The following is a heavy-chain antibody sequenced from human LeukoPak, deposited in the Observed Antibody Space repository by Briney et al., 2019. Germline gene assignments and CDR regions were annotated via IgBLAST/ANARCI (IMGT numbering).Heavy chain of an antibody. CDR1: GFIVSSNY. CDR2: IYSGGNT. Sequence: GGSLRLSCAASGFIVSSNYMNWVRQAPGKGLEWVSVIYSGGNTYYADSVEGRFTISRDNSKNTLYLQMNGLRAEDTAVYYCARRGSGIAAAFDYWGQGTLVTVSS. V-gene: IGHV3-53*01. CDR3: ARRGSGIAAAFDY. D-gene: IGHD6-13*01. J-gene: IGHJ4*02.